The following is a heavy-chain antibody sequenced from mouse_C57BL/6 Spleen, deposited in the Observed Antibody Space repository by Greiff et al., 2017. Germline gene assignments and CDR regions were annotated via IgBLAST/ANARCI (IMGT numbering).Heavy chain of an antibody. CDR3: AREGYDGYDD. CDR1: GFSLTSYG. V-gene: IGHV2-2*01. J-gene: IGHJ2*01. CDR2: IWSGGST. D-gene: IGHD2-3*01. Sequence: QVQLQQSGPGLVQPSQSLSITCTVSGFSLTSYGVHWVRQSPGKGLEWLGVIWSGGSTDYNAAFISRLSISKDNSKSQVFFKMNSLQADDTAIYYCAREGYDGYDDWGQGTTLTVSS.